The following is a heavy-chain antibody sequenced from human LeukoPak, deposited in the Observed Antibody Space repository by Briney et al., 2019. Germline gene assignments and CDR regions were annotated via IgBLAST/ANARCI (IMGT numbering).Heavy chain of an antibody. J-gene: IGHJ4*02. V-gene: IGHV5-51*01. CDR1: GYSFTSYW. CDR3: ARLHDAYYYEDY. CDR2: IYPGDSDT. D-gene: IGHD3-22*01. Sequence: GGSLKISCKGSGYSFTSYWSGWVRQMPGKGLEWMGIIYPGDSDTRYSPSFQGQVTISADKSITTAYLQWSSLKASDTAMYYCARLHDAYYYEDYWGQGTLVTVSS.